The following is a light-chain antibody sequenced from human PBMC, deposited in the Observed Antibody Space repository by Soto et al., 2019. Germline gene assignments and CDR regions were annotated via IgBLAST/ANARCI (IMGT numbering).Light chain of an antibody. Sequence: ESVLTQSPGTLSLSRGERATLSCRACQSVGSSYLAWYQQKPGQAPRLLIFGASSRAAGIPDRFSGSGSRTDFTLTISRLEPEDFAVYYCHQYGGSPGTFGQGTKVEIK. J-gene: IGKJ1*01. CDR3: HQYGGSPGT. CDR2: GAS. V-gene: IGKV3-20*01. CDR1: QSVGSSY.